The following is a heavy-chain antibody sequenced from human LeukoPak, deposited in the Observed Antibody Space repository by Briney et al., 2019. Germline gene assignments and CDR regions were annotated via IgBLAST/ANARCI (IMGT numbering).Heavy chain of an antibody. D-gene: IGHD2-15*01. V-gene: IGHV4-34*01. J-gene: IGHJ5*02. Sequence: SETLSLTCAVYGGSFSGYYWSWIPQPPGKGLEWIGEINHSGSNNYNPSLKSRVTLSVDTFKNQFSLQLSSVTAEDTAVYYCARGSGYCSGSSCYSGRGRNNWFDPWGQGTLVTVSS. CDR3: ARGSGYCSGSSCYSGRGRNNWFDP. CDR1: GGSFSGYY. CDR2: INHSGSN.